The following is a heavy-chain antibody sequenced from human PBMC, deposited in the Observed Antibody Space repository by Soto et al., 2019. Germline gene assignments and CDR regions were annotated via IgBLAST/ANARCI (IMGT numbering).Heavy chain of an antibody. D-gene: IGHD6-19*01. J-gene: IGHJ3*02. CDR2: ISWNGGNI. V-gene: IGHV3-9*01. CDR1: GFTFDDYA. Sequence: GGSLRLSCAASGFTFDDYAMHWVRRAPGKGLEWVSGISWNGGNIGYAASVRGRFTISRDNAKNSLYLQMDSLRAEDTALYYCARDIRNSGWYQDIFDIWGQGTMVIVSS. CDR3: ARDIRNSGWYQDIFDI.